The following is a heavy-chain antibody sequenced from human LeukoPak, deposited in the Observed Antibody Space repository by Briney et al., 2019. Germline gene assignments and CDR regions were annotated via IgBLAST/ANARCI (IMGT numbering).Heavy chain of an antibody. V-gene: IGHV3-7*04. CDR2: IKQDGSEQ. D-gene: IGHD4-17*01. Sequence: PGWSLRLSCAASGFTFSSFWMTWVRQAPGKGLEWVANIKQDGSEQYYMDSVKGRFTISRDNTKNSLYLQMNSLRAEDSAVYYCARTTHDYGGYWGQGTLVTVSS. CDR3: ARTTHDYGGY. J-gene: IGHJ4*02. CDR1: GFTFSSFW.